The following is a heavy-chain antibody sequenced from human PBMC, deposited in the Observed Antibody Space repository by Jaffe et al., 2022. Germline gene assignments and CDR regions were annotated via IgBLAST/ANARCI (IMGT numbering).Heavy chain of an antibody. CDR2: ISYDGSNK. Sequence: QVQLVESGGGVVQPGRSLRLSCAASGFTFSSYGMHWVRQAPGKGLEWVAVISYDGSNKYYADSVKGRFTISRDNSKNTLYLQMNSLRAEDTAVYYCAKDKVGFWSGYYDYWGQGTLVTVSS. V-gene: IGHV3-30*18. CDR1: GFTFSSYG. CDR3: AKDKVGFWSGYYDY. J-gene: IGHJ4*02. D-gene: IGHD3-3*01.